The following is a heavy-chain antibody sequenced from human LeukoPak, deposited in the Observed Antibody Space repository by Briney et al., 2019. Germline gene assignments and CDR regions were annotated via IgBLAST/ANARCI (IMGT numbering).Heavy chain of an antibody. Sequence: SETLSLTCTVSGGSISSGSYYWGWIRQPAGKGLEWVGRIYTSGSTNYNPSLKSRVTISVDTSKNQFSLKLSSVTAADTAVYYCARDIAYCGGDCYVQFDPWGQGTLVTVSS. CDR3: ARDIAYCGGDCYVQFDP. CDR1: GGSISSGSYY. J-gene: IGHJ5*02. D-gene: IGHD2-21*02. V-gene: IGHV4-61*02. CDR2: IYTSGST.